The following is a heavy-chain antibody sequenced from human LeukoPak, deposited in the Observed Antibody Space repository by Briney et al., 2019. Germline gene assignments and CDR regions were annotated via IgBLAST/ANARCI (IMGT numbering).Heavy chain of an antibody. CDR3: ARNTAAAVMYYFDY. Sequence: GGSLRLSCAASGFTFSSYGMHWVRQAPGKGLEWVAVISYGGSNKYYADSVKGRFTISRDNSKNTLYLQMNSLRAEDTAVYYCARNTAAAVMYYFDYWGQGTLVTVSS. CDR1: GFTFSSYG. CDR2: ISYGGSNK. V-gene: IGHV3-30*03. D-gene: IGHD2-2*01. J-gene: IGHJ4*02.